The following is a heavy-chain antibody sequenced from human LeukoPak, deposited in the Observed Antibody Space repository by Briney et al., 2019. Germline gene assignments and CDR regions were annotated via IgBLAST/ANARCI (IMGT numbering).Heavy chain of an antibody. CDR3: ARGDWFDP. D-gene: IGHD2-21*01. J-gene: IGHJ5*02. Sequence: VKVSCKASGYTFTSYDINWVRQAPGQGLEWMGWVSGYNGNTNYAQKFEGRVAMTTDTSSSTAYMELRSLKSDDTAIYYCARGDWFDPWGQGTLVTVSS. V-gene: IGHV1-18*01. CDR1: GYTFTSYD. CDR2: VSGYNGNT.